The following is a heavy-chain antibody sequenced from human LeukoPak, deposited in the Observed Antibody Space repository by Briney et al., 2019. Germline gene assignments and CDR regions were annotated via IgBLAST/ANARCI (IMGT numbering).Heavy chain of an antibody. D-gene: IGHD2-15*01. CDR3: AKDHTVLLVGGYFDS. Sequence: GGSLRLSCAASGFTFSSYAMSWVRQAPGKGLEWVSALSSSGFGTYYADSVKGRFTISRDNSRNTLYLQMSSLRAEDTAVYYCAKDHTVLLVGGYFDSWGQGTLVTVSS. CDR1: GFTFSSYA. CDR2: LSSSGFGT. J-gene: IGHJ4*02. V-gene: IGHV3-23*01.